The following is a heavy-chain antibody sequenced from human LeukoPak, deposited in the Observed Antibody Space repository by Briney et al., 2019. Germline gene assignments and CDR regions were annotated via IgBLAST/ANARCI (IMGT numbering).Heavy chain of an antibody. V-gene: IGHV3-21*01. CDR3: AREWDGGFDY. D-gene: IGHD1-26*01. J-gene: IGHJ4*02. CDR1: GFTLSDYS. Sequence: GGSLRLSCVVSGFTLSDYSMNWVRQAPGKGLEWVSFISSSSSYKYYADSVKGRFTISRDNAKNSLYLQMNSLRAEDTAVYYCAREWDGGFDYWGQGTLVTVSS. CDR2: ISSSSSYK.